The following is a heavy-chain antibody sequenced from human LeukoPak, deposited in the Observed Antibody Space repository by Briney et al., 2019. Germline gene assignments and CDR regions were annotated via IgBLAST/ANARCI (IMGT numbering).Heavy chain of an antibody. D-gene: IGHD1-26*01. J-gene: IGHJ6*03. Sequence: ASVKVSCKASGYTFTSYYMHWVRQAPGQGLEWTGIINPSGGSTIYAQKFQGRVTMTEDTSTDTAYMELSSLRSEDTAVYYCATGPKSYAYYYYYYMDVWGKGTTVTISS. CDR3: ATGPKSYAYYYYYYMDV. V-gene: IGHV1-46*01. CDR2: INPSGGST. CDR1: GYTFTSYY.